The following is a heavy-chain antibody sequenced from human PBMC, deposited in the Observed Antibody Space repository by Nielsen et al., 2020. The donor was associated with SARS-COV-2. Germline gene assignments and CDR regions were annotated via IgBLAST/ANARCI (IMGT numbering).Heavy chain of an antibody. CDR1: GGSISSYY. CDR2: IYYSGST. D-gene: IGHD3-9*01. J-gene: IGHJ4*02. Sequence: SETLSLTCTVSGGSISSYYWSWIRQPPGKGLEWIGYIYYSGSTNYNPSLKSRVTISVDTSKNQFSLKLSSVTAADTAVYYCASQGLRYFDWQYYFDYWGQGTLVTVSS. V-gene: IGHV4-59*08. CDR3: ASQGLRYFDWQYYFDY.